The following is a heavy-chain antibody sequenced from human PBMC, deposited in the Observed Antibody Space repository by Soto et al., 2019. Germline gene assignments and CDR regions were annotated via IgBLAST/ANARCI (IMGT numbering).Heavy chain of an antibody. CDR3: ASRPLNTVATSY. CDR2: IYSGGST. Sequence: GGSLRLSCAASGFTVSSNYMSWVRQAPGKGLEWVSVIYSGGSTYYADSVKGRFTISRDNSKNTLYLQMNSLRAEDTAVYYCASRPLNTVATSYWGQGTLVTVSS. CDR1: GFTVSSNY. D-gene: IGHD5-12*01. J-gene: IGHJ4*02. V-gene: IGHV3-66*01.